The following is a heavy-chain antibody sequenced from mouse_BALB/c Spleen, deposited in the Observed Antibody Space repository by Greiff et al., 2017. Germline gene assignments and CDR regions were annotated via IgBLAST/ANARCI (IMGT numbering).Heavy chain of an antibody. Sequence: QVQLQQPGAELVKPGASVKMSCKASGYTFTSYWMHWVKQRPGQGLEWIGVIDPSDSYTSYYQKFKGKATLTVDTSSSTAYMQLSSLTSEDSAVYYCTRGGYGKGDYYAMDYWGQGTSVTVSS. V-gene: IGHV1S127*01. CDR3: TRGGYGKGDYYAMDY. CDR2: IDPSDSYT. J-gene: IGHJ4*01. D-gene: IGHD2-10*02. CDR1: GYTFTSYW.